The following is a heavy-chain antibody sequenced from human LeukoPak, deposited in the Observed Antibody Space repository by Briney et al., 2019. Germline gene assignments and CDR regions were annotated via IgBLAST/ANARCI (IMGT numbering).Heavy chain of an antibody. J-gene: IGHJ4*02. D-gene: IGHD5-18*01. V-gene: IGHV1-69*04. CDR1: GGTFSSYA. Sequence: GSSVKVSCKASGGTFSSYAISWVRQAPGQGLEWMGRIIPILGIANYAQKFQGRVTITADKSTSTAYMELSSLRSEDTAVYYCARDGRLRNGYDNFYIWGQGTLVTVSS. CDR2: IIPILGIA. CDR3: ARDGRLRNGYDNFYI.